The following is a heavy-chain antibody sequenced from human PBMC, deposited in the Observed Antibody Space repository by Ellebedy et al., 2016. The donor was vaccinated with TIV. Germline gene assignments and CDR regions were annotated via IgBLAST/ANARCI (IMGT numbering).Heavy chain of an antibody. V-gene: IGHV1-2*02. Sequence: AASVKVSCKASGGTFSSYGISWVRQAPGQGLEWMGWINPNSGGTNYAQKFQGRVTMTRDTSISTAYMELSRLRSDDTAVYYCARDPKDYWGQGTLVTVSS. CDR3: ARDPKDY. CDR2: INPNSGGT. J-gene: IGHJ4*02. CDR1: GGTFSSYG.